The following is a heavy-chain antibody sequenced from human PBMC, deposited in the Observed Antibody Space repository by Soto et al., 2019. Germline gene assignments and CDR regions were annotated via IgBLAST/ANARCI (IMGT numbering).Heavy chain of an antibody. D-gene: IGHD2-21*02. CDR1: GGSISSYY. J-gene: IGHJ2*01. CDR2: ISYSGST. CDR3: ARIYCGGDCYTNWYFDL. V-gene: IGHV4-59*01. Sequence: QVQLQESGPGLVKPSETLSLTCTVSGGSISSYYWSWIRQPPGKGLEWIGYISYSGSTNYNPSLKSRVTISVGTSKNQCSLNLSSVTAADTAVYYCARIYCGGDCYTNWYFDLWGRGTLVTVSS.